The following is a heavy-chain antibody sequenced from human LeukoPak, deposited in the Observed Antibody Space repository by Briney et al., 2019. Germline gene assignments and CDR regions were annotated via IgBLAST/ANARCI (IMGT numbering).Heavy chain of an antibody. Sequence: GASVKVSCKASGYTFTSYDINWVRQATGQGLEWMGWMNPNSGNTGYAQKFQGRVTITRNTSISTAYMELSSLRSEDTAVYYCARASPSSHYYYYYMDVWGKGTTVTVSS. J-gene: IGHJ6*03. D-gene: IGHD6-6*01. CDR1: GYTFTSYD. CDR2: MNPNSGNT. V-gene: IGHV1-8*03. CDR3: ARASPSSHYYYYYMDV.